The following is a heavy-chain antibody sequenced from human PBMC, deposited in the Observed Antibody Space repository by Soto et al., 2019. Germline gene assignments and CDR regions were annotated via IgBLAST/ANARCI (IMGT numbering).Heavy chain of an antibody. CDR1: GGSISSSSYY. CDR3: ARGTYYYYSSGYPVGHFDY. V-gene: IGHV4-39*01. D-gene: IGHD3-22*01. CDR2: IYYSGYT. Sequence: TSETLSLTCTVSGGSISSSSYYWGWIRQPPGKGLEWIGSIYYSGYTYYNPSLKSRVTISVDTSKNQFSLKLSSVTAADTAVYYCARGTYYYYSSGYPVGHFDYWGQGTLVTVSS. J-gene: IGHJ4*02.